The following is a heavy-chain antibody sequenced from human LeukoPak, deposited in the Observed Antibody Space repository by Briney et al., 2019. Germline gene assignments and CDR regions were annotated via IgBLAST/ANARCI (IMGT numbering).Heavy chain of an antibody. Sequence: GASVKVSLKASGYTFTGYYMHWVRQAPGQGLGWMGRINPNSGGTNYAQKFQGTVTMTRDTSISTAYMELSRLRSDDTAVYYCARGSGRGYSGFEPDFWGQGTLVTVSS. D-gene: IGHD5-12*01. V-gene: IGHV1-2*06. CDR2: INPNSGGT. CDR1: GYTFTGYY. CDR3: ARGSGRGYSGFEPDF. J-gene: IGHJ4*02.